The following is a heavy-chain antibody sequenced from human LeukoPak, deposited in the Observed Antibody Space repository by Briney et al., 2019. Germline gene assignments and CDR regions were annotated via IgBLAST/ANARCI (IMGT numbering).Heavy chain of an antibody. CDR3: AKTGSLFGRFLVH. CDR1: ADSMNNYY. Sequence: SETLSLTCSVFADSMNNYYWTWIRQPPGKGLEWVGNMHPGGTTKFHPSLEGRVTMSIDTSNKQFSLRLRSVTAADTATYYCAKTGSLFGRFLVHWGPGALVIVSS. J-gene: IGHJ4*02. CDR2: MHPGGTT. D-gene: IGHD3-10*02. V-gene: IGHV4-59*01.